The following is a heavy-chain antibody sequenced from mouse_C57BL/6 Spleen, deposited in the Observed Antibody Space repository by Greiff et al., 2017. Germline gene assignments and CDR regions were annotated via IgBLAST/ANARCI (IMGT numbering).Heavy chain of an antibody. D-gene: IGHD1-1*01. CDR3: ARVTTVVEDAMDY. J-gene: IGHJ4*01. CDR2: IHPNSGGT. V-gene: IGHV1-64*01. CDR1: GYTFTSYW. Sequence: QVQLKQSGAELVKPGASVKLSCKASGYTFTSYWMHWVKQRPGQGLEWIGMIHPNSGGTNYNEKFKSKATLTVDKSSSTAYMQLSSLTSEDSAVYYCARVTTVVEDAMDYWGQGTSVTVSS.